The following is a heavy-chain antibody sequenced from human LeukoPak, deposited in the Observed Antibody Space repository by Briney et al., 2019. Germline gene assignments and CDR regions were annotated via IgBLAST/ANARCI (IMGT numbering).Heavy chain of an antibody. V-gene: IGHV3-66*01. CDR2: VSSGGST. Sequence: GGSLRLSCAVSGFFVSDHYMAWARQAPGKGLEWVSVVSSGGSTSYADSVKGRFTISRDNSKNTLFLQMNNLIAEDTALYYCTRTYGDYDYYYGLDVWGQGTTVTVSS. CDR3: TRTYGDYDYYYGLDV. D-gene: IGHD4-17*01. J-gene: IGHJ6*02. CDR1: GFFVSDHY.